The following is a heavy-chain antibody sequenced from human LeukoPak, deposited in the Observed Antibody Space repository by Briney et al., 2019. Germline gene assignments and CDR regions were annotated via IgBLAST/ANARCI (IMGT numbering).Heavy chain of an antibody. CDR2: ISSGSGTI. CDR1: GFTFSSYS. Sequence: GGSLGLSCAASGFTFSSYSMNWVRQAPGKGLEYVSYISSGSGTIYYADSVKGRFTISRDNAKNSLYLQMTSLRAEDTAVYYCAREGQLGHFDYWGQGTLVTVSS. J-gene: IGHJ4*02. D-gene: IGHD7-27*01. V-gene: IGHV3-48*04. CDR3: AREGQLGHFDY.